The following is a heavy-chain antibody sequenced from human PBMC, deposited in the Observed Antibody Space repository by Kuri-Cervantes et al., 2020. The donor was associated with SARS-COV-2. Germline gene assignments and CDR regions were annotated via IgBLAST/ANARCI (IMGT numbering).Heavy chain of an antibody. Sequence: GGSLRLSCAASGFTFSSYAMHWVRQATGKGLEWVSAISGSGGSTYYADSVKGRFTISRDDSKNTLYPQMNSLRAEDTAVYYCAKDLGQVVAATFGPWGQGTLVTVSS. CDR1: GFTFSSYA. J-gene: IGHJ5*02. CDR3: AKDLGQVVAATFGP. D-gene: IGHD2-15*01. V-gene: IGHV3-23*01. CDR2: ISGSGGST.